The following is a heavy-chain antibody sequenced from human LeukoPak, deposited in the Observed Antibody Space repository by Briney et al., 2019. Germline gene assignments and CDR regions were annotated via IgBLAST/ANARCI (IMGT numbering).Heavy chain of an antibody. J-gene: IGHJ4*02. CDR3: AKDSGWFGELLVLDY. D-gene: IGHD3-10*01. CDR2: ISGDGGST. Sequence: GGSLRLSCAASGFTFDDYAMHWVRQAPGKGLEWVSLISGDGGSTYYADSVKGRFTISRDNSKNSLYLQMNSLRTEDTALYYCAKDSGWFGELLVLDYWGQGTLVTVSS. CDR1: GFTFDDYA. V-gene: IGHV3-43*02.